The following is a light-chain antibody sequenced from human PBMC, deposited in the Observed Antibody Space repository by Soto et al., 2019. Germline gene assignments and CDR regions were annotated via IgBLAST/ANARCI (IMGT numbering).Light chain of an antibody. CDR1: ISNIGKDT. J-gene: IGLJ3*02. CDR3: STWDDSLNGWV. Sequence: QTAVTQPPSVSGTPGLRVNISCSGGISNIGKDTVNWYQQLPGTAPKLLMFNDDKRPSGVPDRFSGSRSGTSASLAISGLQSDDEAVYFCSTWDDSLNGWVFGGGTKVTVL. CDR2: NDD. V-gene: IGLV1-44*01.